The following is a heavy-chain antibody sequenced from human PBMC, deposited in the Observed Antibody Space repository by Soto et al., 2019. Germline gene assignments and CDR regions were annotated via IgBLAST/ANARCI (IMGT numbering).Heavy chain of an antibody. D-gene: IGHD3-22*01. Sequence: WVRQAAGKGLEWVSGISGGGGRTCYADSAMCRFTISRDNVKNTLHLEMNSLRAEDTAVYTVAKDCRFSMRVEHISPYHWGQGTLGTAS. V-gene: IGHV3-23*01. CDR2: ISGGGGRT. J-gene: IGHJ5*02. CDR3: AKDCRFSMRVEHISPYH.